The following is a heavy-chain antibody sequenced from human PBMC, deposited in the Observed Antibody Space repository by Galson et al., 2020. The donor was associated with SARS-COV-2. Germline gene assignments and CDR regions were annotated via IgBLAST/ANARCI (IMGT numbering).Heavy chain of an antibody. CDR2: IYQSGAT. CDR3: ARRYTYGLSPYWYFDL. Sequence: SETLSLTCDVSGGSITSGGYSWTWIRQPPGKGLEWIGYIYQSGATHYNPSLKSRITISVDRSKNQLSLDLRSVKVADSAVYYCARRYTYGLSPYWYFDLWGRGTLVTVSS. V-gene: IGHV4-30-2*01. D-gene: IGHD5-18*01. J-gene: IGHJ2*01. CDR1: GGSITSGGYS.